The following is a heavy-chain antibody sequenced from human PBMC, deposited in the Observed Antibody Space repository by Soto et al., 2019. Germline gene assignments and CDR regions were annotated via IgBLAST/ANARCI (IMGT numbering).Heavy chain of an antibody. J-gene: IGHJ4*02. D-gene: IGHD1-1*01. V-gene: IGHV1-58*01. CDR1: GFTFTSSA. Sequence: QMHLVQSGPEVKKPGTSVKVSCKASGFTFTSSAVHWVRQSLGQRLEWIGWIVVGSCNTNYAQKFQERVTITRDMSTSTAYMELSSLRSEDTAVYYCAADPIWAGKDGGFDYWGQGTLVTVSS. CDR2: IVVGSCNT. CDR3: AADPIWAGKDGGFDY.